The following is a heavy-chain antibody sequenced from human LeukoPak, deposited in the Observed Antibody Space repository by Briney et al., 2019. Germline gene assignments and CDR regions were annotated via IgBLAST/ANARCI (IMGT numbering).Heavy chain of an antibody. Sequence: SETLSLTCTVSGGAISSHYWHWIRQPPGKGLEWIGHMSYSGSTIYNPSLKSRGTISVDTSKSQVSLRLDSVTAADTAVYYCATDSSGFFANGLDVWGQGTTVIVS. CDR2: MSYSGST. V-gene: IGHV4-59*08. D-gene: IGHD6-19*01. CDR3: ATDSSGFFANGLDV. CDR1: GGAISSHY. J-gene: IGHJ6*02.